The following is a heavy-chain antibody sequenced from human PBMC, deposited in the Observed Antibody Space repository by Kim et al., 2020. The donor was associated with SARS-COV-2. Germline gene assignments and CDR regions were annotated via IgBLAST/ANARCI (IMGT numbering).Heavy chain of an antibody. D-gene: IGHD6-6*01. CDR1: GFTFSTYA. Sequence: GGSLRLSCAASGFTFSTYAFSWVRLAPGKGLEWVSAISGRTTNTYYADSVRGRFTISRDNSRNMLYLQMSSLRAEDTALYYCARADRGSYYFGMDVWGQG. CDR3: ARADRGSYYFGMDV. CDR2: ISGRTTNT. J-gene: IGHJ6*02. V-gene: IGHV3-23*01.